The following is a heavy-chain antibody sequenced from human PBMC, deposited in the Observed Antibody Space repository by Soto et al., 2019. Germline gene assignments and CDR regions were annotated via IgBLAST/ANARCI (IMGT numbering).Heavy chain of an antibody. V-gene: IGHV4-39*01. CDR3: ARPGMGNFYY. CDR1: GGSISSSSYY. Sequence: QLQLQESGPGLVKPSETMSLTCTVSGGSISSSSYYWGWIRQPPGKGLEWIGSIYYSGSTYYNPSLKSRVTTSVDTSKNQFSLKLSSVTAADTAVYYWARPGMGNFYYWGQGTLVTVAS. J-gene: IGHJ4*02. D-gene: IGHD6-13*01. CDR2: IYYSGST.